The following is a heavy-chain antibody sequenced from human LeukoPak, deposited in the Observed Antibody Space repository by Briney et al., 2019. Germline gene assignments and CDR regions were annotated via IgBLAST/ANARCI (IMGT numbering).Heavy chain of an antibody. Sequence: SETLSLTCTVSGYSISSGYYWGWIRQPPGKGLEWIGSIYHSGSTYYNPSLKSRVTISVDTSKNQFSLKLSSVTAADTAVYYCASLDYYGSGSYSDYWGQGTLVTVSS. CDR1: GYSISSGYY. CDR2: IYHSGST. D-gene: IGHD3-10*01. V-gene: IGHV4-38-2*02. CDR3: ASLDYYGSGSYSDY. J-gene: IGHJ4*02.